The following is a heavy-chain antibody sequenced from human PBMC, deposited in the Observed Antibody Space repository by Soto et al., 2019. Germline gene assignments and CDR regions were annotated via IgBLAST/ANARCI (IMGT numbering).Heavy chain of an antibody. CDR1: GFTFSSFW. Sequence: GGSLRLSCVASGFTFSSFWMNWVRQAPGKGLEWVANIKEDASEKYYVDSVKGRFTISRDNAKNSLYLQVNSLRAEDTAVYYCARDGEERVSTHYSYYGMDVWGQGTTVTVSS. V-gene: IGHV3-7*01. CDR3: ARDGEERVSTHYSYYGMDV. CDR2: IKEDASEK. D-gene: IGHD2-21*01. J-gene: IGHJ6*02.